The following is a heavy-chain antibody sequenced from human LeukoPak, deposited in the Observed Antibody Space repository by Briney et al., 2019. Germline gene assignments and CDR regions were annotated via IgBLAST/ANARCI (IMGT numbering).Heavy chain of an antibody. D-gene: IGHD2-15*01. J-gene: IGHJ4*02. Sequence: PSETLSLTCTVSGGSSSDYYWTWIRQPPGKGLEWIGYIYSSGSTTYNPSLKSRVTISVDTSKNQFSLKLSSVTAADTAVYYCARRYCSDGSCYSSLDCWGQGTLVTVSS. CDR2: IYSSGST. V-gene: IGHV4-59*08. CDR3: ARRYCSDGSCYSSLDC. CDR1: GGSSSDYY.